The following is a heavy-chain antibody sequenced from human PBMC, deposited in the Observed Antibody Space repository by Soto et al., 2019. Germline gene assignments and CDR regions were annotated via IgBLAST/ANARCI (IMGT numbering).Heavy chain of an antibody. CDR3: ARGDGALRFLEWLSEYNWFDP. V-gene: IGHV3-21*01. CDR1: GFTFSSYS. D-gene: IGHD3-3*01. CDR2: VSSSSSYI. Sequence: EVQLVESGGGLVKPGGSLRLSCAASGFTFSSYSMNWVRQAPWKGLEWVSAVSSSSSYIYYSDSVKGRFTISRDSAKNSLYLQMNSLRAEDTAVYYCARGDGALRFLEWLSEYNWFDPWGQGTLVTVSS. J-gene: IGHJ5*02.